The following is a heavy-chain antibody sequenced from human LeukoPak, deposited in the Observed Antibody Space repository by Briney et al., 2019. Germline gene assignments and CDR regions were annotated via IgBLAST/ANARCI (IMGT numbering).Heavy chain of an antibody. Sequence: PGGSLRLSCAASGFTFSDYYMSWIRQAPGKGLEWVSYISSSGSTIYYADSVKGRFTISRDNAKNSLYLQMNSLRAEDTAVYYCASSPGYYDSSGFWFDYWGQGTLVTVSS. CDR2: ISSSGSTI. CDR1: GFTFSDYY. CDR3: ASSPGYYDSSGFWFDY. V-gene: IGHV3-11*01. D-gene: IGHD3-22*01. J-gene: IGHJ4*02.